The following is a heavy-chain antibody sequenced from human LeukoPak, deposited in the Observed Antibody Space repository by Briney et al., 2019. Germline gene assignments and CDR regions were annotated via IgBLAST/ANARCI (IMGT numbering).Heavy chain of an antibody. CDR2: ISGSGGST. J-gene: IGHJ4*02. CDR3: AKDWEGAVATDY. Sequence: GGSLRLSCAASGFTFSSYAMSWVRQAPGMGLEWVSAISGSGGSTYYADSVKGRFTISRDNSKNTLYLQMNSLRAEDTAVYYCAKDWEGAVATDYWGQGTLVTVSS. V-gene: IGHV3-23*01. CDR1: GFTFSSYA. D-gene: IGHD6-19*01.